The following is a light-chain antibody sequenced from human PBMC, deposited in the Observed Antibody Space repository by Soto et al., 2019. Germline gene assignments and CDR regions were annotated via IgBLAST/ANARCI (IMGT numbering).Light chain of an antibody. V-gene: IGKV1-5*03. J-gene: IGKJ1*01. CDR1: QSISGS. Sequence: DIQMTQSPSTLSASVGDRVTITCRASQSISGSLAWYQQKPGKAPKLLIYEASNFKSGVPSRFSGSGAGTEYTLTISILQPDYSASYYCQQYNGYWTFGQGTRVEIK. CDR3: QQYNGYWT. CDR2: EAS.